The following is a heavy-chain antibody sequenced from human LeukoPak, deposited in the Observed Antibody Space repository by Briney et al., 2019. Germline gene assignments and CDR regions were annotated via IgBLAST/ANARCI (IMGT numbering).Heavy chain of an antibody. Sequence: PSEALSLTCTVSNGDINNYYWSWVRQPPGKGLEWIGYIYYRGSTKYNPSLKSRVTISIDTSNDQVSLRLTSVTAADTAVYYCARSESGVQYFQHYLYIDAWGKGTTVTVSS. CDR2: IYYRGST. CDR1: NGDINNYY. CDR3: ARSESGVQYFQHYLYIDA. J-gene: IGHJ6*03. D-gene: IGHD1-26*01. V-gene: IGHV4-59*01.